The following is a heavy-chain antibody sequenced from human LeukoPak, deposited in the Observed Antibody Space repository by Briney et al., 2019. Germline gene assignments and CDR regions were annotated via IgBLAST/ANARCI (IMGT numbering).Heavy chain of an antibody. Sequence: PSETLSLTCTVSGGSISSYYWSWIRQPAGKGLEWIGRIYTSGSTNYNPSLKSRVTMSVDTSKNQFSLKLSSVTAADTAVYYCVRDYDILTGDSDAFDIWGQGTMVTVSS. CDR1: GGSISSYY. V-gene: IGHV4-4*07. CDR2: IYTSGST. D-gene: IGHD3-9*01. J-gene: IGHJ3*02. CDR3: VRDYDILTGDSDAFDI.